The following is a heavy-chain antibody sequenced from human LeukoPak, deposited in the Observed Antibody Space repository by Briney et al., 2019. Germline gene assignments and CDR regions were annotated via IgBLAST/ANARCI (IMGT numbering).Heavy chain of an antibody. CDR2: IYYSGST. D-gene: IGHD6-19*01. CDR1: GGSISSYY. J-gene: IGHJ3*02. CDR3: ARDRLSSGCAFDI. Sequence: SETLSLTCTVSGGSISSYYWSWIRQPPGKGLEWIGYIYYSGSTYYNPSLKSRVTISVDTSKNQFSLKLSSVTAADTAVYYCARDRLSSGCAFDIWGQGTMVTVSS. V-gene: IGHV4-59*12.